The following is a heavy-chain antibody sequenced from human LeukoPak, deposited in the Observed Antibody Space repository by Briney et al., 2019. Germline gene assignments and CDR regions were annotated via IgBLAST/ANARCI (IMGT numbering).Heavy chain of an antibody. CDR1: GFTFSTYA. Sequence: PGGSLRLSCAASGFTFSTYAMTWVRQAPGKGLEWVSVIYSGGSTYYADSVRGRFTISRDNSKNTLYLQMSSLRADDTAVYYCGKRLGDGTEPFEYWGQGTLVTVSS. V-gene: IGHV3-23*03. J-gene: IGHJ4*02. CDR2: IYSGGST. CDR3: GKRLGDGTEPFEY. D-gene: IGHD1-26*01.